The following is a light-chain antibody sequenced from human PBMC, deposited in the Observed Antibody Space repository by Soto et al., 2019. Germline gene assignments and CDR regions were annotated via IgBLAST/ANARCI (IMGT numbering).Light chain of an antibody. CDR1: QSISNY. CDR3: QQSYNTPWT. CDR2: AAS. V-gene: IGKV1-39*01. J-gene: IGKJ1*01. Sequence: DIRMTQSPSSLSAPVGDRVTITCRASQSISNYLNWYQQKPGKAPKVLIYAASSLQSGVPSRFSGSGSGTDFTLTISSLQPEDFATYYCQQSYNTPWTFGQGTKVDIK.